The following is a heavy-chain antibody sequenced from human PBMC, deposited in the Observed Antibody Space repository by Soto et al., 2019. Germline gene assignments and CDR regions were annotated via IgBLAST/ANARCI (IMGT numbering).Heavy chain of an antibody. J-gene: IGHJ6*03. V-gene: IGHV6-1*01. CDR1: GDSVSSNSAA. D-gene: IGHD1-7*01. CDR3: VGTTSLHCYYLYF. Sequence: RSAAISITCAMSGDSVSSNSAAWKWIRECQWRGLEWLGRTYYRSRWYNDYAVSVKSGITVKPDTSKNQFSLHLNSVTREDTAVFFFVGTTSLHCYYLYFCDQGSPVTVSS. CDR2: TYYRSRWYN.